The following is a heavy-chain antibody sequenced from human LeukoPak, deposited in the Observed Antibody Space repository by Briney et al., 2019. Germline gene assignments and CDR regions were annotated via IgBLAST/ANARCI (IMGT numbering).Heavy chain of an antibody. J-gene: IGHJ4*02. Sequence: GGSLRLSCAASGFTFSSHAMTWVRHTPGKGLEWVSAIRGSGDTTFYADSVKGRFTISRDNSENTVYLQMNSLRAEDTAVYYCEKRGDKLDLIWGQGTLVTVSS. D-gene: IGHD2-21*02. CDR1: GFTFSSHA. CDR2: IRGSGDTT. CDR3: EKRGDKLDLI. V-gene: IGHV3-23*01.